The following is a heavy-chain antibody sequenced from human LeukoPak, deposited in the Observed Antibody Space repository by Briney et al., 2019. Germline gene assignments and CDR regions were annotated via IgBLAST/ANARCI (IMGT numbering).Heavy chain of an antibody. Sequence: PGGSLRLSCAASGFTFSSYSMNWVRQAPGKGLEWVSSISSSSSYIYYADSVKGRFTISRDNAKNSLYLQMNSLRAEGTAVYYCARDFGITGDVWGKGTTVTVSS. CDR1: GFTFSSYS. CDR2: ISSSSSYI. J-gene: IGHJ6*04. D-gene: IGHD3-10*01. CDR3: ARDFGITGDV. V-gene: IGHV3-21*01.